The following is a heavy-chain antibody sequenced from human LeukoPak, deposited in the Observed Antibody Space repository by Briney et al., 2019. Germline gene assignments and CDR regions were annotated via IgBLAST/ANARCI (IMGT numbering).Heavy chain of an antibody. Sequence: SETLSLTCAVYGGSFSGYYWSWIRQPPGKGLEWIGEINHGGSTNYNLSLKSRVTISADTSKNQFSLKLSSVTAADTAVYYCALTGYYFDYWGQGTLVTVSS. CDR1: GGSFSGYY. CDR2: INHGGST. J-gene: IGHJ4*02. CDR3: ALTGYYFDY. D-gene: IGHD3-10*01. V-gene: IGHV4-34*01.